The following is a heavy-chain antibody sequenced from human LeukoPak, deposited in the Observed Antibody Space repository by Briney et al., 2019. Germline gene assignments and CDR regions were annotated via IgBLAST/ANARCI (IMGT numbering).Heavy chain of an antibody. J-gene: IGHJ4*02. CDR1: GFTFSSYA. CDR3: AKTRGYSNSWYDY. D-gene: IGHD6-13*01. Sequence: GGSLRLSCAASGFTFSSYAMTWVRQAPGKGLEWVSTIIGGGDTFYADSVKGRFTISRDNSNNTLYLQMNSLRAEDTAVYYCAKTRGYSNSWYDYWGQGTLVPVSS. CDR2: IIGGGDT. V-gene: IGHV3-23*01.